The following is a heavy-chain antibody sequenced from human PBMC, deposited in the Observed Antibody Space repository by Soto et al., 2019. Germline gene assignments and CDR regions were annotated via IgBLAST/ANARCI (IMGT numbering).Heavy chain of an antibody. CDR1: GGSFSSYY. V-gene: IGHV4-59*01. CDR2: IYYSGGT. Sequence: SETLSLTCTVSGGSFSSYYWGWIRQPPGKGLEWIGYIYYSGGTNYNPSLKSRVTISVDTSRTRFSLKLTSVTAAATAVYYCARSAAVAGREAFDIWGQGTMVTVSS. D-gene: IGHD6-19*01. CDR3: ARSAAVAGREAFDI. J-gene: IGHJ3*02.